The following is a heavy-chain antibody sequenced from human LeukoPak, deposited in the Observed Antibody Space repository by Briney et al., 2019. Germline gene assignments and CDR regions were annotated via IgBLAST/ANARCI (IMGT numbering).Heavy chain of an antibody. Sequence: GASVKVSCKASGYTFTSYDINWVRQATGQGLEWMVWMNPNSGNTGYAQKFQGRVTMTRNTSISTAYMELSSLRSEDTAVYYCARAKLIAARRVHTGNWFDPWGQGTLVTVSS. CDR3: ARAKLIAARRVHTGNWFDP. CDR1: GYTFTSYD. CDR2: MNPNSGNT. D-gene: IGHD6-6*01. J-gene: IGHJ5*02. V-gene: IGHV1-8*01.